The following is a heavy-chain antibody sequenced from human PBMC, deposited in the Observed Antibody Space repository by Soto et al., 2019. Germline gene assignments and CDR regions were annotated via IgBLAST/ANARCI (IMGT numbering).Heavy chain of an antibody. CDR2: IYYSGST. CDR1: GGSISSYY. J-gene: IGHJ3*02. CDR3: ARHAEGMTYDAFDI. Sequence: PSETLSLTCTVSGGSISSYYWSWIRQPPGKGLEWIGYIYYSGSTNYNPSLKGRVTISVDTSKNQFSLKLSSVTAADTAVYYCARHAEGMTYDAFDIWGQGTMVTVSS. V-gene: IGHV4-59*08.